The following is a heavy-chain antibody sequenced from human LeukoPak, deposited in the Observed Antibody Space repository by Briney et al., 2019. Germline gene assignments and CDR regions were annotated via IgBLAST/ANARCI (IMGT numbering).Heavy chain of an antibody. CDR1: GFTFDDYA. J-gene: IGHJ4*02. CDR3: AKGGGYSYGNYFDY. D-gene: IGHD5-18*01. V-gene: IGHV3-9*03. Sequence: PPGGSLRLSCAASGFTFDDYAMHWVRQAPGKGLEWVSGISWNSGSIGYADSVKGRFTISRDNAKNSLYLQMNSLRAEDMALYYCAKGGGYSYGNYFDYWGQGTLVTVSS. CDR2: ISWNSGSI.